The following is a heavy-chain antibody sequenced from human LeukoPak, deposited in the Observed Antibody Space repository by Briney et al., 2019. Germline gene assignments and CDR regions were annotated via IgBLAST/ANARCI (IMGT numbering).Heavy chain of an antibody. V-gene: IGHV3-23*01. CDR3: AKDKRSGIAVAGDC. Sequence: GGSLRLSCAASGFTFSSYAMSWVRQAPGKGLEWVSAISGSGGSTYYAGSVKGRFTISRDNSKNTLYLQMNSLRAEDTAVYYCAKDKRSGIAVAGDCWGQGTLVTVSS. D-gene: IGHD6-19*01. CDR1: GFTFSSYA. CDR2: ISGSGGST. J-gene: IGHJ4*02.